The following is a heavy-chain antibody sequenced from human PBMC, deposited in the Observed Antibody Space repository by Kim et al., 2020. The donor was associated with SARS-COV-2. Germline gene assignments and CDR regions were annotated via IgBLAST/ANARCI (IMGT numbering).Heavy chain of an antibody. Sequence: SETLSLTCTVSGYSISSGYYWGWIRQPPGKGLEWIGSVYHSGSTYYNPSLKSRVTISLDTSKNQFSLKLSSVTAADTAVYYCARGYATPSVSPLLDWGQGTLVTVSS. V-gene: IGHV4-38-2*02. CDR3: ARGYATPSVSPLLD. J-gene: IGHJ4*03. D-gene: IGHD1-1*01. CDR1: GYSISSGYY. CDR2: VYHSGST.